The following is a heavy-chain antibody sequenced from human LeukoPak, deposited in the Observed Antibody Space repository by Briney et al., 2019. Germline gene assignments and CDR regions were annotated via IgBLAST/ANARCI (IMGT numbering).Heavy chain of an antibody. J-gene: IGHJ4*02. CDR3: AKDKDRYCSGGSCYSAEY. CDR1: GFTFSSYA. Sequence: GGSLRLSCAASGFTFSSYAMSWVRQAPGKGLEWVSAISGSGGSTYYADSVKGRFTISRDNSKNTLYLQMNSLRAEDTAVYYCAKDKDRYCSGGSCYSAEYWGQGTLVTVSS. CDR2: ISGSGGST. D-gene: IGHD2-15*01. V-gene: IGHV3-23*01.